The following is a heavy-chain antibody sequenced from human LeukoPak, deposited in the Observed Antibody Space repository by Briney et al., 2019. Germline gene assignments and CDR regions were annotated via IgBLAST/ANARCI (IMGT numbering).Heavy chain of an antibody. V-gene: IGHV3-21*01. CDR3: ARGLPQWLVPGWFDP. Sequence: GGSLRLSCAASGFPFSSYSMNWVRQAPGKGLEWVSSISSSSSCIYYADSVKGRFTISRDNAKNSLYLQMNSLRAEDTAVYYCARGLPQWLVPGWFDPWGQGTLVTVSS. J-gene: IGHJ5*02. CDR1: GFPFSSYS. D-gene: IGHD6-19*01. CDR2: ISSSSSCI.